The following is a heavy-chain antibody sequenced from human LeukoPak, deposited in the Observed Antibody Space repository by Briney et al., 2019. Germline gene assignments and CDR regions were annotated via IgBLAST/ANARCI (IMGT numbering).Heavy chain of an antibody. V-gene: IGHV3-48*01. D-gene: IGHD3-22*01. CDR3: ARDRYDSSHYYHY. CDR1: GFTFSSYD. CDR2: ISRSSSII. Sequence: GGSLRLSCAASGFTFSSYDMNWVRQAPGKGLEWVSYISRSSSIIYYADSVKGRFTISRDNAKNSLYLQMNSLRGEDTAVYYCARDRYDSSHYYHYWGQGALVTVSA. J-gene: IGHJ4*02.